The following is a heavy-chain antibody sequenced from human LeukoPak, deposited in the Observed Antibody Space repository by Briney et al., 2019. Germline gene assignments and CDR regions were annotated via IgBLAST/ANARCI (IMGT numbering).Heavy chain of an antibody. CDR2: IYTSGST. J-gene: IGHJ4*02. V-gene: IGHV4-4*07. CDR1: GGSFSGYY. CDR3: AREYSSGWEYYFDY. D-gene: IGHD6-19*01. Sequence: SETLSLTCAVYGGSFSGYYWSWIRQPAGKGLEWIGRIYTSGSTNYNPSLKSRVTMSVDTSKNQFSLKLSSVTAADTAVYYCAREYSSGWEYYFDYWGQGTLVTVSS.